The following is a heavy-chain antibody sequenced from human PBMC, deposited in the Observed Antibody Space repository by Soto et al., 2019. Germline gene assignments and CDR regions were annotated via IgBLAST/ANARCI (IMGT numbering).Heavy chain of an antibody. Sequence: GGSLRLSCAASGFTFTRYSMNWVRQAPGKGLEWVSSISSTTNYIYYGDSMKGRFTISRDKAKNSLYLEMNSLRAEDTAVYYCARESEDLTSNFDYWGQGTLVTVSS. CDR1: GFTFTRYS. CDR3: ARESEDLTSNFDY. V-gene: IGHV3-21*06. J-gene: IGHJ4*02. CDR2: ISSTTNYI.